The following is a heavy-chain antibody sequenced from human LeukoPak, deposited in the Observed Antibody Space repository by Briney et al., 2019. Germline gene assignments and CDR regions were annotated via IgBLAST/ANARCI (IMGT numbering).Heavy chain of an antibody. J-gene: IGHJ6*02. CDR2: INPSGGST. CDR3: ARDRDYGWSAYCYYYYGMDV. D-gene: IGHD4-17*01. V-gene: IGHV1-46*01. CDR1: GYTFTSYY. Sequence: ASVKVSCKASGYTFTSYYMHWVRQAPGQGLEWMGIINPSGGSTSYAQKFQGRVTMTRDTSTSTVYMELSSLRSEDTAVYYCARDRDYGWSAYCYYYYGMDVWGQGTTVTVSS.